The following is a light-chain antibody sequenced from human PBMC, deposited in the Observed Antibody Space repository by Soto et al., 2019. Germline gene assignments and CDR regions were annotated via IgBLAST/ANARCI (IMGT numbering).Light chain of an antibody. V-gene: IGKV3-20*01. CDR3: QQYGSSPQT. Sequence: ESVLPQSPATLSLSPGEGATLSCRASQSVTNSYLAWYQQKPGQAPRLLIYGASSRATGIPDRFSGSGSETDFTLTISRLEPEDFAVYYCQQYGSSPQTFGQGTKVE. CDR2: GAS. J-gene: IGKJ1*01. CDR1: QSVTNSY.